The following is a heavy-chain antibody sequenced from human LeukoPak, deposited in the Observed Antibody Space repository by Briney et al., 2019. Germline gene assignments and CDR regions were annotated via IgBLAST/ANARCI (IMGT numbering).Heavy chain of an antibody. V-gene: IGHV1-8*01. Sequence: GASVKVSCXASGYTFTSYDINWVRQATGQGLEWMGWMNPNSGNTGYAQKFQGRVTMTRNTSISTAYMELSSLRSEDTAVYYCARVYSSSWYEYFQHWGPGTLVTVSS. D-gene: IGHD6-13*01. J-gene: IGHJ1*01. CDR3: ARVYSSSWYEYFQH. CDR1: GYTFTSYD. CDR2: MNPNSGNT.